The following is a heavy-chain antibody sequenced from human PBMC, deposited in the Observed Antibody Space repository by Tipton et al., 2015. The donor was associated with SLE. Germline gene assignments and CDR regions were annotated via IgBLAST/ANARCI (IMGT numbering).Heavy chain of an antibody. CDR3: AEGVLPWAAFDI. J-gene: IGHJ3*02. V-gene: IGHV4-59*01. CDR1: GGSISSYY. Sequence: GLVKPSETLSLTCTVSGGSISSYYWSWIRQPPGKGLEWIGYIYYSGSTNYNPSLKSRVTISVDTSKNQFSLKLGSVTAADTAVYYCAEGVLPWAAFDIWGQGTMVTVSS. CDR2: IYYSGST. D-gene: IGHD3-10*01.